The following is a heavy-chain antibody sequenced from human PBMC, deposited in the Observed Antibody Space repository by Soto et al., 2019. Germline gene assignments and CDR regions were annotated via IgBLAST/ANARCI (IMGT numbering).Heavy chain of an antibody. CDR1: DGSVSSGSYY. CDR2: IYYSGST. J-gene: IGHJ4*02. Sequence: PSETLSLTCTVSDGSVSSGSYYWSWIRQPPGKGLEWIGYIYYSGSTNYNPSLKSRVTISVDTSKNQFSLKLSSVTAADTAVYYCARGGSMVVEDYGGQGTLVTVS. D-gene: IGHD2-2*01. V-gene: IGHV4-61*01. CDR3: ARGGSMVVEDY.